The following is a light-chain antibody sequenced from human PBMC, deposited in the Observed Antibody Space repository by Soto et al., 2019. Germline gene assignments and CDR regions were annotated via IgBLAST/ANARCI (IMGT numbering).Light chain of an antibody. CDR3: SSYTRSSARV. V-gene: IGLV2-14*01. CDR1: SSDVGGYNY. CDR2: EVN. Sequence: QSALTQPASVSGSPGQSITISCTGTSSDVGGYNYVSWYQQYPGKAPKLMIYEVNNRPSGVSDRFSGSKSGNTASLTISGLQAEDEANYYCSSYTRSSARVFGGGTKLTVL. J-gene: IGLJ3*02.